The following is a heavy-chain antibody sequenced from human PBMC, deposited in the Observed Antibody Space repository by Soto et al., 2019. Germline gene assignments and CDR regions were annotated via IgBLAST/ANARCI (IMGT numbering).Heavy chain of an antibody. V-gene: IGHV4-59*04. CDR3: VSQRTSVLTQAYFDY. D-gene: IGHD2-8*01. Sequence: SETLSLTCTVSGGSISSYYWSWIRQPPGKGLEWIGSVYYRGRSYSKSSVKSRVTISVDTSKNQFSLNLNSVTASDTAVYFCVSQRTSVLTQAYFDYWGPGALVTGLL. CDR1: GGSISSYY. CDR2: VYYRGRS. J-gene: IGHJ4*02.